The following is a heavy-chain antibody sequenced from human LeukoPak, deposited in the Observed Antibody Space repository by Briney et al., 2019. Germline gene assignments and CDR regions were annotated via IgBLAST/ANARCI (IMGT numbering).Heavy chain of an antibody. Sequence: SETLSLTCTVSGGSFSSYYWSWIRQPPGKGLEWTGYIYYSGSTNYNPSLESRVTISVDTSKNQFSLKLSSVTAADTAVYYCARLTGYSSESWFDPWGQGTLVTVSS. D-gene: IGHD3-9*01. CDR3: ARLTGYSSESWFDP. J-gene: IGHJ5*02. CDR2: IYYSGST. V-gene: IGHV4-59*01. CDR1: GGSFSSYY.